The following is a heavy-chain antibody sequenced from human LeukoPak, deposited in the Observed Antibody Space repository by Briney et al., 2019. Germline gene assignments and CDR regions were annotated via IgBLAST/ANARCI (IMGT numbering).Heavy chain of an antibody. Sequence: PSETLSLTCTVSGASISSYYWSWIRQPPGKGLEWIGYIYYSGSTNYNPSLKSRVTISVDTSKNQFSLKLSSVTAADTAMYYCARVKGDYSFGYWGQGTLVTVSS. D-gene: IGHD4-17*01. V-gene: IGHV4-59*01. J-gene: IGHJ4*02. CDR1: GASISSYY. CDR3: ARVKGDYSFGY. CDR2: IYYSGST.